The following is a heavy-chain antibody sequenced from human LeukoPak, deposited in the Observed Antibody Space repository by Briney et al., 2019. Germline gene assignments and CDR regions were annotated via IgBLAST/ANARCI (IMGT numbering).Heavy chain of an antibody. CDR3: AKIRGAAATRELDY. D-gene: IGHD6-13*01. Sequence: RPGGSLRLSCAASGFTFSSYAMSWVRQAPGKGLEWVSAISGSGGSTYYADSVKGRFTISRDNSKNTLYLQMNSLRAEDTAVYFCAKIRGAAATRELDYWGQGTLVTVYS. CDR1: GFTFSSYA. J-gene: IGHJ4*02. V-gene: IGHV3-23*01. CDR2: ISGSGGST.